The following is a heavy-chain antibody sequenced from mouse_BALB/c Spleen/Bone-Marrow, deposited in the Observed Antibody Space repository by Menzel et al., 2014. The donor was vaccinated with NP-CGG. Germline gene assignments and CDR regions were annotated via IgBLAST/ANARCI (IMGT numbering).Heavy chain of an antibody. Sequence: VQLQQSGAELVKPGASVKLSCTASGFYIKDTYMHWVKQRPEQGLEWIGRIDPANGNTKYDPKFQGKATITADTSSNTAYLQLSSQTSEDTAVYFCARACDSNYPYAIDYWGQGTSVTVSA. CDR2: IDPANGNT. D-gene: IGHD2-5*01. J-gene: IGHJ4*01. CDR3: ARACDSNYPYAIDY. CDR1: GFYIKDTY. V-gene: IGHV14-3*02.